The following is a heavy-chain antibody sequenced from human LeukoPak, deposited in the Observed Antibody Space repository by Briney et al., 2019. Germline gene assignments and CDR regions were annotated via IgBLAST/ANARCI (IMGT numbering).Heavy chain of an antibody. CDR2: ISGSGGST. D-gene: IGHD5-18*01. CDR1: GFTFSSYA. J-gene: IGHJ4*02. V-gene: IGHV3-23*01. CDR3: AKGSPWWIQLWLFDY. Sequence: GGSLRLSCAASGFTFSSYAMSWVRQAPGKGLGWVSAISGSGGSTYYADSVKGRFTISRDNSKNTLYLQMNSLRAEDTAVYYCAKGSPWWIQLWLFDYWGQGTLVTVSS.